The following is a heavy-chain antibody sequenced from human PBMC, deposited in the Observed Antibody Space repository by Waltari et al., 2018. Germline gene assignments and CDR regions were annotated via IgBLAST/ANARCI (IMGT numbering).Heavy chain of an antibody. V-gene: IGHV3-30*18. Sequence: QVQLVESGGGVVQPGRSLRLSCAASGFTFSSYGMHWVRQAPGKGLEWVAVIWYDGSNKYYADSGKGRFTISRDNSKNTLYLQMNSLRAEDTAMYYCAKDCGSFDAFDIWGQGTMVTVSS. CDR3: AKDCGSFDAFDI. D-gene: IGHD1-26*01. CDR1: GFTFSSYG. J-gene: IGHJ3*02. CDR2: IWYDGSNK.